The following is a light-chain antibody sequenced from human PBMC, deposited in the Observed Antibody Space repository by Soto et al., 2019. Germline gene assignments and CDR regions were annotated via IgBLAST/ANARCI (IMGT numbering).Light chain of an antibody. J-gene: IGLJ2*01. CDR2: DVT. CDR1: NIGAYNY. V-gene: IGLV2-11*01. Sequence: QSALTQPRSVSGSHGQSVTISCTGTNIGAYNYVSWYQQYPGKAPKLMIYDVTKRHSGVPDRFSGSKSGNTASLTISGLQAEDEADYYCCSFAGLFGGGTKFTVL. CDR3: CSFAGL.